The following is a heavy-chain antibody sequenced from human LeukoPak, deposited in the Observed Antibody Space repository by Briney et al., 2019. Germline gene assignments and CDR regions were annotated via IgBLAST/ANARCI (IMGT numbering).Heavy chain of an antibody. Sequence: GGSLRLSCTTSGFTVTNYWMHWVRQAPGKGLVWVSRINSDGSNTNYAGSVKGRFTISRDNARNTLYLQMNSLRAEDKAVYYCAGGLSDYYYTVGYWGQGTLVTVSS. V-gene: IGHV3-74*01. CDR1: GFTVTNYW. D-gene: IGHD3-22*01. CDR3: AGGLSDYYYTVGY. CDR2: INSDGSNT. J-gene: IGHJ4*02.